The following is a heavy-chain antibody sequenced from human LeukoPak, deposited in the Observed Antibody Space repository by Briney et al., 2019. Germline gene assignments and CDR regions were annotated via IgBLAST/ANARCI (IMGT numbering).Heavy chain of an antibody. CDR2: ISGSGTNT. V-gene: IGHV3-23*01. J-gene: IGHJ6*03. CDR3: AKNGEPHYYMDV. Sequence: GGSLRLSCAASGFTFSCYAMSWVRQAPGKGLEWVLAISGSGTNTYYADSAKGRFTSSRDYSKRTVYLQMNSLRAEDTAVYYCAKNGEPHYYMDVLGKGTTVTVSS. CDR1: GFTFSCYA. D-gene: IGHD1-14*01.